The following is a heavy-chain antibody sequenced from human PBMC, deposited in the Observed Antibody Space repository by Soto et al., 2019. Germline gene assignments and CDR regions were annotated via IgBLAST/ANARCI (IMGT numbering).Heavy chain of an antibody. CDR2: ISSTTNYI. V-gene: IGHV3-21*06. CDR3: ARESEDLTSNFDY. Sequence: KPGGSLRLSCAASGFTFTRYSMNWVRQAPGKGLEWVSSISSTTNYIYYGDSMKGRFTISRDNAKNSLYLEMNSLRAEDTAVHYCARESEDLTSNFDYWGQGTLVTVSS. J-gene: IGHJ4*02. CDR1: GFTFTRYS.